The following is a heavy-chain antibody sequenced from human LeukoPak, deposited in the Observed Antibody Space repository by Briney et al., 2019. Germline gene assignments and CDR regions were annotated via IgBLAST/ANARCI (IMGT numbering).Heavy chain of an antibody. D-gene: IGHD5-18*01. V-gene: IGHV4-59*01. Sequence: KTSETLSLTCTVSGGSISTYYWSWIRQPPGKGLGWIGYIHYSGSTKYNPSLKSRVTISVDTSKNQFSLKLTSVTAADTAVYYCARDLYGYGGFFDYWGQGTLVTVSS. CDR3: ARDLYGYGGFFDY. CDR2: IHYSGST. J-gene: IGHJ4*02. CDR1: GGSISTYY.